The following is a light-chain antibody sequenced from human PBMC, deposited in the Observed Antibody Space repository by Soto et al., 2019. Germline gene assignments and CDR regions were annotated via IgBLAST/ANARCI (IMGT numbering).Light chain of an antibody. Sequence: QSALTQPASGSGSPGQSITISCTGTSSDVGGYNYVSGYQQHPGKAPKLMIYDVSNRPSGVSNRFSGSKSGNTASLTISGLQAEYEADYYCSSYTSSSTEVFGTGTKLTVL. CDR1: SSDVGGYNY. J-gene: IGLJ1*01. CDR3: SSYTSSSTEV. CDR2: DVS. V-gene: IGLV2-14*01.